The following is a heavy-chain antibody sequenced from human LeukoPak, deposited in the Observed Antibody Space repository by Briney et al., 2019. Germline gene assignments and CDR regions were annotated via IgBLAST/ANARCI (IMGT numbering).Heavy chain of an antibody. D-gene: IGHD5-18*01. V-gene: IGHV1-8*03. J-gene: IGHJ4*02. CDR2: MNPNSGNT. Sequence: ASVKVSCKASGYTFTSYDINRVRQATGHGLEWMGWMNPNSGNTGYAQKLQGRVTITRNTSISTAYMELSSLRSEDTAVYYCARGRGGTAMVTDFDYWGQGTLVTVSS. CDR3: ARGRGGTAMVTDFDY. CDR1: GYTFTSYD.